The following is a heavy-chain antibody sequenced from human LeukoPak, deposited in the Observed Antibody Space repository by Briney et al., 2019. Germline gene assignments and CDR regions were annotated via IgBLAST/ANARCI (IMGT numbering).Heavy chain of an antibody. CDR2: IYSGGAI. J-gene: IGHJ4*02. V-gene: IGHV3-53*01. Sequence: GGSLRLSCVASGFAVGSNYMSWVRQAPGKGLEWVSLIYSGGAIRYADSVKGRFTISRDNSKKTLYLQMNSLRAEDTAVYFCAKDDGDYGFDYWGQGTLVTVSS. CDR1: GFAVGSNY. D-gene: IGHD4-17*01. CDR3: AKDDGDYGFDY.